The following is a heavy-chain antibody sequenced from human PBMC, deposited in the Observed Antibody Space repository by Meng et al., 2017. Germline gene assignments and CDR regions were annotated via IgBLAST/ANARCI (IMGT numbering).Heavy chain of an antibody. J-gene: IGHJ4*02. D-gene: IGHD6-13*01. CDR1: GGSFSGSY. V-gene: IGHV4-34*01. Sequence: VQLQQWGAGLLKPSETLSLTCAFYGGSFSGSYWSWIRQPPGKGLEWIGEINHSGSTNYNPSLKSRVTISVDTSKNQFSLKLSSVTAADTAVYYCARGPLVHQYFDYWGQGTLVTVSS. CDR2: INHSGST. CDR3: ARGPLVHQYFDY.